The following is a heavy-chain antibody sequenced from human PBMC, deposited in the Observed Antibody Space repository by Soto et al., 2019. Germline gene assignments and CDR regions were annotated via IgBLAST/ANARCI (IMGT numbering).Heavy chain of an antibody. J-gene: IGHJ4*02. D-gene: IGHD4-17*01. V-gene: IGHV4-39*02. CDR1: GGSISSYY. CDR3: ARDLPLPTVTTYYFDY. Sequence: PSETLSLTCTVSGGSISSYYWGWIRQPPGKGLEWIGSIYYSRSTYYNPSHKSRVTISVDTSKNQFSLKLSSVTAADTAVYYCARDLPLPTVTTYYFDYWGQGTLVTVSS. CDR2: IYYSRST.